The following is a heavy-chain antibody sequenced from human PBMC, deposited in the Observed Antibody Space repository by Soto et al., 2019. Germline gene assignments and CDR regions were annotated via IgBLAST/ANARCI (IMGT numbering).Heavy chain of an antibody. V-gene: IGHV4-61*01. CDR2: IYYSGGT. CDR1: GGSVSSGSYY. CDR3: ARGQWLADY. D-gene: IGHD6-19*01. J-gene: IGHJ4*02. Sequence: QVQLQESGPGLVKPSETLSLTCTVSGGSVSSGSYYWSWIRQPPGKGLEWIGYIYYSGGTNYNPSLKRRVTISVDTSKNQFSLKLSSVTAADTAVYSCARGQWLADYWGQGTLVTVSS.